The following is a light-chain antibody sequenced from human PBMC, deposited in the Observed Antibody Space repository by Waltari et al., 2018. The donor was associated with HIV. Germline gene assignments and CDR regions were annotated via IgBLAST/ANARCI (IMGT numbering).Light chain of an antibody. Sequence: DIQMTQSPTTLSANVGDSVTITCRASQNINTWLAWYQQKPGKAPKLLIYKASSLESGVPSRFSGSGSGTVFTLTISSLQPGDFATYYCQQYENDSPFMFGPGTRVDVK. V-gene: IGKV1-5*03. CDR2: KAS. J-gene: IGKJ3*01. CDR3: QQYENDSPFM. CDR1: QNINTW.